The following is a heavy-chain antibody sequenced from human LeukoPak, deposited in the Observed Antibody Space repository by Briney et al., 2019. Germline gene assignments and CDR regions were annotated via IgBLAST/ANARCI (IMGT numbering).Heavy chain of an antibody. J-gene: IGHJ4*02. CDR2: IYNSGST. D-gene: IGHD7-27*01. CDR1: GGSISSYY. Sequence: SETLSLTCTVSGGSISSYYWSWIRQPPGKGLEWIGYIYNSGSTNYNPSLKSRVTISVDTSKNQFSLKLSSVTAADTAVYYCARVTGIFDYWGQGTLVTVSS. CDR3: ARVTGIFDY. V-gene: IGHV4-59*01.